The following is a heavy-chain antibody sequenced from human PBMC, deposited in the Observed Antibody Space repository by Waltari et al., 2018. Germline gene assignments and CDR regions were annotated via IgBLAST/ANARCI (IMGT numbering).Heavy chain of an antibody. CDR2: IIPIFGTA. CDR1: GGTFSSDA. V-gene: IGHV1-69*08. J-gene: IGHJ2*01. Sequence: QVQLVQSGAEVKKPGSSVKVSCKASGGTFSSDAISCVRQAPGQGLEWMGRIIPIFGTANYAQKFQGRVTITADKSTITAYMELSSLRSEDTAVYYCARDRGAANSYWYFDLWGRGTLVTVSS. D-gene: IGHD3-10*01. CDR3: ARDRGAANSYWYFDL.